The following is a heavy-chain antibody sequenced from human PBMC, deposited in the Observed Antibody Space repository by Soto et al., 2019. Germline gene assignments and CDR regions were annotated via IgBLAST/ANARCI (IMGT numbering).Heavy chain of an antibody. Sequence: VQLLESGGGVAQPGRSLRLSCRASGFGFSSYGMLWVRQAPGKGPGWVAFISSDGSTQYYADSVRGRFTISRDNSENTLYMQMDTLRVEDTAMYYCAREGVVGLVKIIPPDYWGQGAQVTVSA. D-gene: IGHD2-21*01. CDR2: ISSDGSTQ. CDR1: GFGFSSYG. J-gene: IGHJ4*02. V-gene: IGHV3-30*03. CDR3: AREGVVGLVKIIPPDY.